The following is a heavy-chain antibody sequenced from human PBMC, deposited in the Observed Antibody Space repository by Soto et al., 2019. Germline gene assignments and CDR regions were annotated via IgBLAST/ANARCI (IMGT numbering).Heavy chain of an antibody. J-gene: IGHJ4*02. CDR1: GGSVSSGSYY. CDR2: IYYSGST. CDR3: ARDPPRSGQPLDY. V-gene: IGHV4-61*01. Sequence: PSETLSLTCTVSGGSVSSGSYYWSWIRQPPGKGLEWIGYIYYSGSTNYNPSLKSRVTISVDTSKNQFSLKLSSVTAADTAVYYCARDPPRSGQPLDYWGQGTLVTVSS. D-gene: IGHD2-15*01.